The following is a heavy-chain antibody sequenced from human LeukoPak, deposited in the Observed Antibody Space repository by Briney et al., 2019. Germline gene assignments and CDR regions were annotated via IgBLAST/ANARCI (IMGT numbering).Heavy chain of an antibody. D-gene: IGHD5-18*01. CDR1: GFTFDDYA. CDR2: ISWNSGSI. Sequence: PGGSLRLSCAASGFTFDDYAMHWVRQAPGKGLEWVSGISWNSGSIGYADSVKGRFTISRDNAKNSLYLQMNSLRAEDMALYYCAKAPIRGYSYGYFDYWGQGNLVTVSS. CDR3: AKAPIRGYSYGYFDY. V-gene: IGHV3-9*03. J-gene: IGHJ4*02.